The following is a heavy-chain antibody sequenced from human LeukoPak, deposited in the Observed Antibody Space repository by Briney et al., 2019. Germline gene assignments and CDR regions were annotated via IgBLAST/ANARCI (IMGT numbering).Heavy chain of an antibody. V-gene: IGHV4-39*01. CDR2: IYYSGST. CDR1: GGSISSSSYY. J-gene: IGHJ4*02. CDR3: ARRGKFRFNSEWFGELFPPDY. D-gene: IGHD3-10*01. Sequence: SETLSLTCTVSGGSISSSSYYWGWIRQPPGKGLEWIGSIYYSGSTYYNPSLKSRVTISVDTSKNQFSLKLSSETAADTAVYYCARRGKFRFNSEWFGELFPPDYWGQGTLVTVSS.